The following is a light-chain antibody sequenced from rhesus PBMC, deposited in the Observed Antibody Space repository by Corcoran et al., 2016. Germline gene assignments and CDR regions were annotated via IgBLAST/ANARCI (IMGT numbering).Light chain of an antibody. J-gene: IGKJ1*01. CDR3: QRYSESPPT. CDR1: QTISKW. V-gene: IGKV1-22*01. CDR2: KTS. Sequence: DIQMTQSPSSLSASVGDTVTITCRASQTISKWLAWYQQKQGKAPKILIYKTSTLESGVPSRFSGSGSGTGFTLTISSLQSEDFATYTCQRYSESPPTFGQGTKVEIE.